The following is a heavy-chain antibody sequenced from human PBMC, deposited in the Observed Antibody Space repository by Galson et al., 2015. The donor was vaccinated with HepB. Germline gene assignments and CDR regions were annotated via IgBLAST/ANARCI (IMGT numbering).Heavy chain of an antibody. J-gene: IGHJ3*02. V-gene: IGHV3-21*01. CDR3: ARDSGTYYDYVWGSYRYTGCAFDI. D-gene: IGHD3-16*02. Sequence: SLRLSCAASGFTFSSYSMNWVRQAPGKGLEWVSSISSSSSYIYYADSVKGRFTISRDNAKNSLYLQMNSLRAEDTAVYYCARDSGTYYDYVWGSYRYTGCAFDIWGQGTMVTVSS. CDR2: ISSSSSYI. CDR1: GFTFSSYS.